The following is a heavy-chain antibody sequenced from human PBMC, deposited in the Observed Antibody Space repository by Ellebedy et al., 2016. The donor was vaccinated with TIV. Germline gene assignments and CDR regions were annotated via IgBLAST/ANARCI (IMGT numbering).Heavy chain of an antibody. CDR1: GGTFSSYA. D-gene: IGHD2-2*01. Sequence: SVKVSXXASGGTFSSYAISWVRQAPGQGLEWMGGIIPIFGTANYAQKFQGRVTITADESTSTAYMELSSLRSEDTAVYYCARALGYCSSTSCASQDYWGQGTLVTVSS. V-gene: IGHV1-69*13. J-gene: IGHJ4*02. CDR3: ARALGYCSSTSCASQDY. CDR2: IIPIFGTA.